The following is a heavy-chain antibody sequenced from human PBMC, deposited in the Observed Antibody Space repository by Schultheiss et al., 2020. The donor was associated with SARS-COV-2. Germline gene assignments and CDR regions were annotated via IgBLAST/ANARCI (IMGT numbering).Heavy chain of an antibody. J-gene: IGHJ5*02. Sequence: SETLSLTCTVSGGSVSSGSYYWSWIRQPPGKGLEWIAYFYSSGNTDYNPSLKSRVTISVDRSKNQFSLKLSSVTAADTAVYYCARAGGSGWLSWFDPWGQGTLVTVSS. CDR1: GGSVSSGSYY. CDR2: FYSSGNT. D-gene: IGHD6-19*01. CDR3: ARAGGSGWLSWFDP. V-gene: IGHV4-61*01.